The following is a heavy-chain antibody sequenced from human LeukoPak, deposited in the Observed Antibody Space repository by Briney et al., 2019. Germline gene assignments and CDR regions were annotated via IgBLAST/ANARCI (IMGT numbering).Heavy chain of an antibody. CDR2: IYYSGST. J-gene: IGHJ4*02. D-gene: IGHD2-15*01. Sequence: SETLSLTCTVSGGSISDYYWSWIRQPPGKGLEWIGYIYYSGSTNYNPSLKSRVTISVDTSKNQFSLKLSSVTAADTAVYYCARGVVAASTQFDYWGQGTLVTVSS. CDR1: GGSISDYY. V-gene: IGHV4-59*01. CDR3: ARGVVAASTQFDY.